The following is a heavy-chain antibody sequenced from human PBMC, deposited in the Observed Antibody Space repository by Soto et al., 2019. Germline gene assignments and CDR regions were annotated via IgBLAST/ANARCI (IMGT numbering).Heavy chain of an antibody. CDR2: INSGSTSV. CDR1: GFIFNSYS. V-gene: IGHV3-48*01. J-gene: IGHJ4*02. D-gene: IGHD1-26*01. Sequence: EVQLVESGGGLVQPGGSLRLSCVASGFIFNSYSMNWVRQAPGKGLEWISYINSGSTSVFYEDSVKGRFSISRDNAKNSLYLQMNSLRAEDTAVYYCASSASPDAYWGQGTLVPVSS. CDR3: ASSASPDAY.